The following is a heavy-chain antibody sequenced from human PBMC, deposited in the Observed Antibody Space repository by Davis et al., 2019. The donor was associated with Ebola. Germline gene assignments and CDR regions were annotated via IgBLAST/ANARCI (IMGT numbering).Heavy chain of an antibody. CDR3: AAQAHVLSYGGYIPISYYYYYAMDV. V-gene: IGHV3-15*01. J-gene: IGHJ6*02. Sequence: PGGSLRLSCSVSGFTFTDAWMTWVRQSPGQGLEWVGRIKTRSDGGTTNYAAPVKGRFTISRDDSRNTLYLQMNSLKTEDTAVYYCAAQAHVLSYGGYIPISYYYYYAMDVWGQGTTVTVSS. CDR1: GFTFTDAW. CDR2: IKTRSDGGTT. D-gene: IGHD4-17*01.